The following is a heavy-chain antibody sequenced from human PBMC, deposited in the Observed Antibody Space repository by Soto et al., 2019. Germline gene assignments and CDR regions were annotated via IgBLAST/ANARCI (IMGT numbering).Heavy chain of an antibody. J-gene: IGHJ2*01. V-gene: IGHV3-73*01. D-gene: IGHD6-19*01. CDR2: IRSKANKHAT. CDR3: TSPRIAVAGMFWYFDL. CDR1: GFSFSGSA. Sequence: EVQLVESGGGLVQPGGSLKLSCAASGFSFSGSAMHWVRQASGKGLEWIGRIRSKANKHATAYTASVRGRFTISRDDLKNMAYLETNDLKTEDTALYFCTSPRIAVAGMFWYFDLWGRGTLVTVSS.